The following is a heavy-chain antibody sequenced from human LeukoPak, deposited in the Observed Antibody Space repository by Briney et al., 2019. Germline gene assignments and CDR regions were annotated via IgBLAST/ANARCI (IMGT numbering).Heavy chain of an antibody. V-gene: IGHV1-2*02. CDR3: ARDTYYYDSSGYYSPDDY. CDR1: GYTFTGYY. J-gene: IGHJ4*02. D-gene: IGHD3-22*01. CDR2: INPNSGGT. Sequence: ASVKVSCKASGYTFTGYYMHWVRQAPGQGLEWMGWINPNSGGTNYAQKFQGRVTMTRDTSISTAYMELSRLRSDDTAVYYCARDTYYYDSSGYYSPDDYWGQGTLVTVSS.